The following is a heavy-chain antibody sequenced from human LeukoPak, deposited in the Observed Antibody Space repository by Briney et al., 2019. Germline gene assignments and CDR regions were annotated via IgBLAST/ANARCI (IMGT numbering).Heavy chain of an antibody. CDR2: IYTSGST. CDR3: ARGYSGSYYHYYYYMDV. Sequence: PSETLSLTCTVSGGSISSGSYYWSWIRQPAGKGLEWIGRIYTSGSTNYNPSLKSRVTISVDTSKNQFSLKLSSVTAADTAVYYCARGYSGSYYHYYYYMDVWGKGTTVTVSS. V-gene: IGHV4-61*02. D-gene: IGHD1-26*01. CDR1: GGSISSGSYY. J-gene: IGHJ6*03.